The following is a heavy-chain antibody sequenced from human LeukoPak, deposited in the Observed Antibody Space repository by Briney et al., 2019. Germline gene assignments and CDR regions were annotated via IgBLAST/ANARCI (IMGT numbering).Heavy chain of an antibody. D-gene: IGHD3-3*01. CDR2: IWYDGSNK. V-gene: IGHV3-33*01. CDR3: ATMGYDFWSGYWPDY. Sequence: GGSLRLSCAASGFTFSSYGMHWVRQAPGKGLEWVAVIWYDGSNKYYADSVKGRFTISRDNSKNTLYLQMDSLGAEDTAEYYCATMGYDFWSGYWPDYWGQGTLVTVSS. CDR1: GFTFSSYG. J-gene: IGHJ4*02.